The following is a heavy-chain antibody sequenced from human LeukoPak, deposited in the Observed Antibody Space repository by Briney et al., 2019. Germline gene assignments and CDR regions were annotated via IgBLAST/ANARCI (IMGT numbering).Heavy chain of an antibody. CDR1: GFTVSGNY. V-gene: IGHV3-15*01. D-gene: IGHD1/OR15-1a*01. Sequence: GGSLRLSCAASGFTVSGNYMSWVRQAPGKGREWVGRIKSKTDGGTTDYAAPVKGRFTISRDDSKNTLYLQMNRLKTEDTAVYYCTTDRIPNGTVFDYWGQGTLVTVSS. CDR2: IKSKTDGGTT. J-gene: IGHJ4*02. CDR3: TTDRIPNGTVFDY.